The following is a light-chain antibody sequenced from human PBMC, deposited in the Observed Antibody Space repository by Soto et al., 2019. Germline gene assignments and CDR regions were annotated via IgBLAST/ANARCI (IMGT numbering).Light chain of an antibody. Sequence: DIVMTQSPDSPAVSLGERATIKCKSSQSVLYSSNTKNYLAWYQQKPGQPPKLLISCASTRDSGVPDRFSGSRSETDFTLTTSSLRAEEAAVYDYQQYYTTPWTFGQGTKVELK. CDR2: CAS. J-gene: IGKJ1*01. V-gene: IGKV4-1*01. CDR3: QQYYTTPWT. CDR1: QSVLYSSNTKNY.